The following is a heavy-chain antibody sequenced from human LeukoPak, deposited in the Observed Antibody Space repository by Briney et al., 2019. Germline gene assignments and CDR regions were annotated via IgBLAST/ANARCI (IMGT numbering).Heavy chain of an antibody. V-gene: IGHV4-34*01. CDR1: GGSFSGYY. J-gene: IGHJ6*02. Sequence: SETLSLTCAVYGGSFSGYYWSWIRQPPGKGLEWIGEINHSGSTNYNPSLKSRVTISVDTSKNQFSLKLSSVTAAGTAVYYCARGSGIAAAGTPLVYYYGMDVWGQGTTVTVSS. CDR2: INHSGST. D-gene: IGHD6-13*01. CDR3: ARGSGIAAAGTPLVYYYGMDV.